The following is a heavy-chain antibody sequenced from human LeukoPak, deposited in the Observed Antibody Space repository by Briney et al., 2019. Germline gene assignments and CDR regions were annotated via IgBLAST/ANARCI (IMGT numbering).Heavy chain of an antibody. CDR3: AKQAGLYSGSSLDY. CDR1: GFTFSSYG. D-gene: IGHD1-26*01. Sequence: GGSLRLSCAASGFTFSSYGMHWVRQAPGKGLEWVAVIWYDGSNKYYADSVKGRFTISRDNSKNTLYLQMNSLRAEDTAVYYCAKQAGLYSGSSLDYWGQGTLVTVSS. CDR2: IWYDGSNK. J-gene: IGHJ4*02. V-gene: IGHV3-33*06.